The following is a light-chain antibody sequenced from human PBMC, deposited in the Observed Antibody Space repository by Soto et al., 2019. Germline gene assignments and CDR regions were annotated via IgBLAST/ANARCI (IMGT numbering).Light chain of an antibody. CDR3: QQYNNCLRT. CDR2: GAS. CDR1: QSVSSN. V-gene: IGKV3-15*01. Sequence: EIVMTRSPATLSVSPGERATLSCRASQSVSSNLAWYQQKPGQAPRLLIYGASTRATGIPARFSGSGSGTEFTLTISSPQSEDFAVYYCQQYNNCLRTFGQGTKVDIK. J-gene: IGKJ1*01.